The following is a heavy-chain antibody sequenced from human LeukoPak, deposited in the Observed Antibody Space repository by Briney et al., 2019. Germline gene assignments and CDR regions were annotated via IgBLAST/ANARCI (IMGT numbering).Heavy chain of an antibody. CDR2: IYTSGGT. V-gene: IGHV4-4*07. Sequence: PSETLSLTCTVSGGSITYYYWNWIRQPAGKALEWIGRIYTSGGTDYKPSLKSRVTMSLDTSKNQLSLELSSVTAADTAVYYCARGISGTTGWPIKYYFDFWGQGTPVTVTS. CDR3: ARGISGTTGWPIKYYFDF. CDR1: GGSITYYY. D-gene: IGHD1-7*01. J-gene: IGHJ4*02.